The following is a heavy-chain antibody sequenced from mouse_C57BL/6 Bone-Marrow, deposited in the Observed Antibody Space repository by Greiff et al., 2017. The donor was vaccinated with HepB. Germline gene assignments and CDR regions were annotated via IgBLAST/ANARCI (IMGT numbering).Heavy chain of an antibody. Sequence: VQLQQSGAELVRPGASVKLSCKASGYTFTDYYINWVKQRPGQGLEWIARIYPGSGNTYYNEKFKGKATLTAEKSSSTAYMQLSSLTSEDSAVYFCARRDYDGAWFAYWGQGTLVTVSA. J-gene: IGHJ3*01. CDR1: GYTFTDYY. CDR3: ARRDYDGAWFAY. CDR2: IYPGSGNT. D-gene: IGHD2-4*01. V-gene: IGHV1-76*01.